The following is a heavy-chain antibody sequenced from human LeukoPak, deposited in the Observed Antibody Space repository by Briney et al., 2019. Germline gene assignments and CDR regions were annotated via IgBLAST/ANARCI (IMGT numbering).Heavy chain of an antibody. CDR3: ASEGYYDSSGYYEI. V-gene: IGHV4-4*07. J-gene: IGHJ3*02. Sequence: SETLSLTCTVSGGSISSYYWSWLRQPAGKGLEWIGRIYTSGSTNYNPSLKSRVTMSVDTSKNQFSLKLSSVTGADAAVYYCASEGYYDSSGYYEIWGQGTMVTVSS. CDR2: IYTSGST. D-gene: IGHD3-22*01. CDR1: GGSISSYY.